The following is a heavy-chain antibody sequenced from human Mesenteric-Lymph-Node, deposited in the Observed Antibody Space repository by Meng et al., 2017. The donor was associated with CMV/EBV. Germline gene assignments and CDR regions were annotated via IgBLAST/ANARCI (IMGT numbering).Heavy chain of an antibody. CDR1: GFSLSTSGVG. CDR2: IYWDDDK. D-gene: IGHD6-13*01. V-gene: IGHV2-5*02. CDR3: AHSSGIAAAGPFYFDY. J-gene: IGHJ4*02. Sequence: QITLKESGPTLVKPTQPLTLTCTCSGFSLSTSGVGVGWIRQPPGKALEWLALIYWDDDKRYSPSLKSRLTITKDTSKNQVVLTMTNMDPVDTATYYCAHSSGIAAAGPFYFDYWGQGTLVTVSS.